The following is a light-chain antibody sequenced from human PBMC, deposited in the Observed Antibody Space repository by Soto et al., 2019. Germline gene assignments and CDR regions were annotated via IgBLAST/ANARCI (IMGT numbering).Light chain of an antibody. CDR3: QQYKNWPPLT. V-gene: IGKV1D-13*01. CDR1: QGINSA. CDR2: DAS. Sequence: IQLTQSPSSLSASVGDKVTISCRASQGINSALAWCQQRPGKAPMVLIYDASILASGVPSRFSGSGSGTDFTLTISSLQPEDFATYYCQQYKNWPPLTFGGGTTVEIK. J-gene: IGKJ4*01.